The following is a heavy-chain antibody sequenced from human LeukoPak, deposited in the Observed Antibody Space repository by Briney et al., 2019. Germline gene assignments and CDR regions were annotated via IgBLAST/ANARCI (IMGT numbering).Heavy chain of an antibody. J-gene: IGHJ4*02. V-gene: IGHV4-59*01. Sequence: SETLSLTCTVSGGSISSYYWSWIRQPPGKGLEWIGYIYYSGSTNYNPSLKSRVTISVDTSKNPFSLKLSSVTAADTAVYYCAGTREHYDILTGYYASYYFDYWGQGTLVTVSS. D-gene: IGHD3-9*01. CDR2: IYYSGST. CDR1: GGSISSYY. CDR3: AGTREHYDILTGYYASYYFDY.